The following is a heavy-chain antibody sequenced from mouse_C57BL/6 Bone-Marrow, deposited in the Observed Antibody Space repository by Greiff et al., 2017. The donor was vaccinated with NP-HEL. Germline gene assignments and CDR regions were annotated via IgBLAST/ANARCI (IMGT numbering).Heavy chain of an antibody. CDR1: GFTFSDYY. CDR3: ARERDYYGSSYFDY. J-gene: IGHJ2*01. V-gene: IGHV5-16*01. D-gene: IGHD1-1*01. CDR2: INYDGSST. Sequence: DVMLVESGGDLVKPGGSLKLSCTASGFTFSDYYMAWVRQVPEKGLEWVANINYDGSSTYYLDSLKSRFIISRDNAKNILYLQMSSLKSEDTATYYCARERDYYGSSYFDYWGQGTTLIVSS.